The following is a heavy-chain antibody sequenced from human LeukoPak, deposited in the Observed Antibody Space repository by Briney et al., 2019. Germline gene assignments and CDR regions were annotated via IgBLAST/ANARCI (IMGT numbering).Heavy chain of an antibody. J-gene: IGHJ4*02. CDR2: ISWNSGSI. Sequence: PGGSLRLSCAASGFTFDDYAMHWVRPAPGKGPEWGSGISWNSGSIGYADSVKGRFTISRDNAKNSLYLQMNSLRAEDTALYYCAKSGYQLLYHNFDYWGQGTLVTVSS. CDR3: AKSGYQLLYHNFDY. V-gene: IGHV3-9*01. CDR1: GFTFDDYA. D-gene: IGHD2-2*02.